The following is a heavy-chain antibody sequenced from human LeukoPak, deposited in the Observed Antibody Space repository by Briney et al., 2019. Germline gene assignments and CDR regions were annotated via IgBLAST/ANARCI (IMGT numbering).Heavy chain of an antibody. CDR3: AREPGSGWYRGEYYFDY. V-gene: IGHV3-66*01. CDR1: GFTVSSNY. D-gene: IGHD6-19*01. CDR2: IYSGGST. Sequence: GGSLRLSGAASGFTVSSNYMSWLRPPPGKGLEGFSVIYSGGSTYYADSVKGRFTISRDNSKNTLYLQMNSLRAEDTAVYYCAREPGSGWYRGEYYFDYWGQGTLVTVSS. J-gene: IGHJ4*02.